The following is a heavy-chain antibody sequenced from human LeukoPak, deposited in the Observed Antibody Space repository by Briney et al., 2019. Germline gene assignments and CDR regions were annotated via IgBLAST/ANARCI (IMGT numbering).Heavy chain of an antibody. CDR1: GGSISSGGYY. V-gene: IGHV4-31*03. D-gene: IGHD3-10*01. CDR3: KGSRDYYYYMDV. Sequence: SETLSLTCTVSGGSISSGGYYWSWIRQHPGKGLEWIGYIYYSGSTYYNPSLKSRVTISVDTSKNQFSLKLSSVTAADTAVYYCKGSRDYYYYMDVWGKGTTVTVSS. CDR2: IYYSGST. J-gene: IGHJ6*03.